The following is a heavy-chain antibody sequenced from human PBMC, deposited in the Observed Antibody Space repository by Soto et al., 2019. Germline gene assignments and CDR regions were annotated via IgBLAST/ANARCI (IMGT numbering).Heavy chain of an antibody. Sequence: VQLVESGGGVVQPGTSLRLSCVASGSTFSNYGMHWVRQAPGKGPQWVAVIWYDGSSKSYGESVKGRFTISRDNSKNTLYLDINSLRAEDTAVYYCARDGGSHGPSYFDSWGQGSLVIVSS. CDR2: IWYDGSSK. D-gene: IGHD3-16*01. J-gene: IGHJ4*02. CDR3: ARDGGSHGPSYFDS. V-gene: IGHV3-33*01. CDR1: GSTFSNYG.